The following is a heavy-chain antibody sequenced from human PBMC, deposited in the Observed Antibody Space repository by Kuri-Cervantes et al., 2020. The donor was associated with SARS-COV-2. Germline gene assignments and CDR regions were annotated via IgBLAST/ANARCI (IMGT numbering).Heavy chain of an antibody. CDR1: GFTFSYYW. CDR3: ASVSTMGVSLD. CDR2: ISTSGGDT. J-gene: IGHJ4*02. D-gene: IGHD5-24*01. Sequence: GGSLRLSCAASGFTFSYYWMSWVRQAPGKGLEWVSSISTSGGDTNYADSLKGRFTISRDNSKNTLYLQMNSLRVEDTAVYYCASVSTMGVSLDWGQGTLVTVSS. V-gene: IGHV3-23*01.